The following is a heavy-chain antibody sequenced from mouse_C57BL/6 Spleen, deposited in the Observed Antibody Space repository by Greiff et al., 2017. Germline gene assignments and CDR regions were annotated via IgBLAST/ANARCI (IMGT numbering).Heavy chain of an antibody. V-gene: IGHV1-15*01. CDR3: TRQAYDGYYGYFDV. CDR2: IDPETGGN. J-gene: IGHJ1*03. Sequence: VKLVESGAELVRPGASVTLSCKASGYTFTDYEMHWVKQTPVHGLEWIGAIDPETGGNAYNQKFKGKAILNADKSSSTAYMERRSLTSEDSAVYYCTRQAYDGYYGYFDVWGTGTTVTVSS. D-gene: IGHD2-3*01. CDR1: GYTFTDYE.